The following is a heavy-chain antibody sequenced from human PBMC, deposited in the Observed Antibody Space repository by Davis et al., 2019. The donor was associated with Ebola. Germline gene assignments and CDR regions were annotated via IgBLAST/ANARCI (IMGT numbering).Heavy chain of an antibody. CDR1: GFTVSSNY. Sequence: PGGSLRLSCAASGFTVSSNYMSWVRQAPGKGLEWVSVIYSGGSTYYADSVKGRFTISRDNSKNTLYLQMNSLRAEDTAVYYCNTISDVYYYGMDVWGQGTTVTVSS. CDR3: NTISDVYYYGMDV. CDR2: IYSGGST. J-gene: IGHJ6*02. V-gene: IGHV3-53*01. D-gene: IGHD3-3*01.